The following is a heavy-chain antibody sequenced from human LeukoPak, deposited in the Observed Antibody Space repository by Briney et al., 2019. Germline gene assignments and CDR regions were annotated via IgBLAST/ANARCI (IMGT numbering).Heavy chain of an antibody. J-gene: IGHJ3*02. Sequence: TSVKLSCKASGYTFTSYAINWVRQAPGQGLEWKGWINTNTGNPTYAQGFTVRFVFSLSTSLTTSYLQIRSLKAEDTAVYYCAKEISPDYGDYLDAFDIWGRGTMVSVFS. CDR2: INTNTGNP. D-gene: IGHD4-17*01. V-gene: IGHV7-4-1*02. CDR1: GYTFTSYA. CDR3: AKEISPDYGDYLDAFDI.